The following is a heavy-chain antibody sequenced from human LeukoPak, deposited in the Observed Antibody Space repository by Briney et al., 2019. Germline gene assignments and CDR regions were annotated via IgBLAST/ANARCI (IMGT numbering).Heavy chain of an antibody. CDR3: ARRLAAAGLNWFDP. D-gene: IGHD6-13*01. V-gene: IGHV4-4*09. CDR2: IYTSGST. Sequence: TETLSLTCTVSGGSISSYYWSWIRQPPGKGLEWIGYIYTSGSTNYNPSLKSRVTLSVDTSKNQFSLKLSSVTAADTAVYYCARRLAAAGLNWFDPWGQGTLVTVSS. CDR1: GGSISSYY. J-gene: IGHJ5*02.